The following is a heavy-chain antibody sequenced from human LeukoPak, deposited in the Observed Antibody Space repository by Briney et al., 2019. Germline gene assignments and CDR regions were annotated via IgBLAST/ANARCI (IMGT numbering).Heavy chain of an antibody. V-gene: IGHV1-69*01. CDR3: ARVGVYSGSYYLSLTPDHDAFDI. CDR1: GGTFSSYA. CDR2: IIPIFGTA. J-gene: IGHJ3*02. Sequence: SVKVSCKASGGTFSSYAISWVRQAPGQGLGWMGGIIPIFGTANYAQKFQGRVTITADESTSTAYMELSSLRSEDTAVYYCARVGVYSGSYYLSLTPDHDAFDIWGQGTMVTVSS. D-gene: IGHD1-26*01.